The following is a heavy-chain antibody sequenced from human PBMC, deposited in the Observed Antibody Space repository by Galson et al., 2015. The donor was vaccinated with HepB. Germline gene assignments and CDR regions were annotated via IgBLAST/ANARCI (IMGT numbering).Heavy chain of an antibody. CDR2: ISDSGGDT. CDR1: GFTFSSYA. CDR3: AREFQFLGERLYDY. J-gene: IGHJ4*02. D-gene: IGHD3-16*01. Sequence: SLRLSCAASGFTFSSYAMSWVRQAPGKGLEWVSTISDSGGDTYYAGSAKGRFTISRDNAKNTLYLQMNSLRAEDTAVYYCAREFQFLGERLYDYWGQGTLVTVSS. V-gene: IGHV3-23*01.